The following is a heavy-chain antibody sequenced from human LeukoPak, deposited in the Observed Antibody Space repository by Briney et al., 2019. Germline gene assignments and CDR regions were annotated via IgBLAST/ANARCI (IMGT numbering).Heavy chain of an antibody. CDR1: GFTFSSYS. Sequence: PGGSLRLSCAASGFTFSSYSMNWVRQAPGQGLEWVSYISSSSGITIYYADSVKGRFTISRDNAKNSLYLQMNSLRAEDTAVYYCAKDSGSSSWYYFDYWGQGTLVTVSS. CDR2: ISSSSGITI. CDR3: AKDSGSSSWYYFDY. V-gene: IGHV3-48*01. D-gene: IGHD6-13*01. J-gene: IGHJ4*02.